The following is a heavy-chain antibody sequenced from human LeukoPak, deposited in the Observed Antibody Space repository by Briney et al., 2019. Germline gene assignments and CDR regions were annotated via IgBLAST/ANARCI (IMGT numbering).Heavy chain of an antibody. CDR3: AKGYCIDTNCQTRLGLDY. CDR1: GGSINSYY. V-gene: IGHV4-4*07. J-gene: IGHJ4*02. D-gene: IGHD2-15*01. Sequence: SETLSLTCTVSGGSINSYYWSWIRQPAGKGLDWIGHIYTSGRTNFNPSLKSRVPMSVDTSKNQFSLKLSSVTAADTAVYYCAKGYCIDTNCQTRLGLDYWGQGTLVTVSS. CDR2: IYTSGRT.